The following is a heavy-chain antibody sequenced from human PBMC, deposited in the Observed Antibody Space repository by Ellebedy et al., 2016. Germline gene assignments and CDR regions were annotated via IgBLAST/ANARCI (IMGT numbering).Heavy chain of an antibody. CDR2: ISGDGSSA. CDR3: AREESGSSRSFVY. CDR1: GFTFSSHW. J-gene: IGHJ4*02. Sequence: GESLKISCAASGFTFSSHWMHWVRQAPGKGLVWVSRISGDGSSATYADSVKGRFTISRDKANNTLYLQMNSLRAEDTAVYYCAREESGSSRSFVYWGQGSLVTVSS. V-gene: IGHV3-74*01. D-gene: IGHD1-26*01.